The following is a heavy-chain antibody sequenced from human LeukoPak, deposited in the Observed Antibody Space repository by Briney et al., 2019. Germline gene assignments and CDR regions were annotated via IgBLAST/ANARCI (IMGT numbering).Heavy chain of an antibody. D-gene: IGHD3-22*01. J-gene: IGHJ4*02. Sequence: SSETLSLTCTVSGGSISSYYWSWIRQPPGKGLEWIGYIYYSGSTNYNPSLKSRVTISVDTSKNQFSLKLSSVTAADTAVYYCARSLDNYYDSSGYYHYWGQGTLVTVSS. CDR1: GGSISSYY. CDR2: IYYSGST. V-gene: IGHV4-59*08. CDR3: ARSLDNYYDSSGYYHY.